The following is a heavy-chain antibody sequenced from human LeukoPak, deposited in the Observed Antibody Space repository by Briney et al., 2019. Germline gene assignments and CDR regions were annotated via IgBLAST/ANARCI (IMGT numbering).Heavy chain of an antibody. CDR2: IKVDGSEK. CDR3: ARRRGDSSSWSYFDY. J-gene: IGHJ4*02. V-gene: IGHV3-7*01. Sequence: GGSLRLSCAASGFTFSTYWMSWVRQTPEKGLEGVANIKVDGSEKYYVDSVKGRFTISRDNAKNSLYLQMNSLRAEDTAVYYCARRRGDSSSWSYFDYWGQGTLVTVSS. CDR1: GFTFSTYW. D-gene: IGHD6-13*01.